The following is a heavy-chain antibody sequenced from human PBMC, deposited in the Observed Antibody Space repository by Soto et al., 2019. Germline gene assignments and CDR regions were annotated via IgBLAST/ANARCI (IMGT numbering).Heavy chain of an antibody. J-gene: IGHJ6*02. D-gene: IGHD4-4*01. CDR2: ICTGGTT. Sequence: SETLSLTCTVSGGSISSFCWSWIRQPPGQGLEWIGYICTGGTTKYNPSLKSRVTMSVDTSKTQFSLKLTSVTAADTAVYYCARVGSKSFYYATDVWGQGTTVT. CDR3: ARVGSKSFYYATDV. V-gene: IGHV4-4*09. CDR1: GGSISSFC.